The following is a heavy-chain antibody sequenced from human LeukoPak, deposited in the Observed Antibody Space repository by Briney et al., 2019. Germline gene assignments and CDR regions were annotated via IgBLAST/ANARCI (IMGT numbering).Heavy chain of an antibody. CDR3: ARGVDDIAVAGHFDY. CDR1: GFTSSDYY. D-gene: IGHD6-19*01. J-gene: IGHJ4*02. V-gene: IGHV3-11*01. Sequence: GGSLRLSCAASGFTSSDYYMSWIRQAPGKGLEWVSYISSSGSTIYYADSVKGRFTISRDNAKNSLYLQMNSLRAEDTAVYYCARGVDDIAVAGHFDYWGQGTLVTVSS. CDR2: ISSSGSTI.